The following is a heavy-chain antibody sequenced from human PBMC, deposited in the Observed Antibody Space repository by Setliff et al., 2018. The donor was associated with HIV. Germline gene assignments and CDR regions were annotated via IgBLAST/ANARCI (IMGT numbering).Heavy chain of an antibody. Sequence: ASVKVSCKASGYTFTSYAMNWVRQAPGQGLEWMGWINTNTGNPTYAQGFTGRFVFSVDTSITTAFLEISNLKAGDTAVYYCARTVYGDYGGDLNWLDPWGQGTLVTVSS. CDR1: GYTFTSYA. CDR3: ARTVYGDYGGDLNWLDP. CDR2: INTNTGNP. V-gene: IGHV7-4-1*02. D-gene: IGHD4-17*01. J-gene: IGHJ5*02.